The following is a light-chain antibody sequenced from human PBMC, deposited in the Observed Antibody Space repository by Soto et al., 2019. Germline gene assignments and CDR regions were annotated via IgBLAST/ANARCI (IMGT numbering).Light chain of an antibody. CDR3: QKYNSAPWT. CDR2: AAS. J-gene: IGKJ1*01. V-gene: IGKV1-27*01. Sequence: DIQMTQSPSSLSASVGDRVIITCRASQGISNYLAWYQQKPGKVPKLLIYAASTLQSGGPSRFSGSGSGTDFTLTISSLQPEDVATYYCQKYNSAPWTFGQGTNVEIK. CDR1: QGISNY.